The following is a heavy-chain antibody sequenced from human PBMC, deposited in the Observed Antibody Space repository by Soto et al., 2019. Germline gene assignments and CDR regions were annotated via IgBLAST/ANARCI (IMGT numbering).Heavy chain of an antibody. D-gene: IGHD2-15*01. CDR1: GFTFSSYG. J-gene: IGHJ3*02. CDR2: IWYDGSNK. CDR3: ARARYCSGGSCYSSAFDI. V-gene: IGHV3-33*01. Sequence: ESGGGVVQPGRSLRLSCAASGFTFSSYGMHWVRQAPGKGLEWVAVIWYDGSNKYYADSVKGRFTISRDNSKNTLYLQMNSLRAEDTAVYYCARARYCSGGSCYSSAFDIWGQGTMVTVSS.